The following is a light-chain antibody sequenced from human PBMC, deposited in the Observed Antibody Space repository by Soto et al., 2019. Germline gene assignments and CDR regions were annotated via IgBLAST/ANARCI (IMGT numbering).Light chain of an antibody. J-gene: IGLJ2*01. Sequence: QPVLTQPASVSGSPGQSITISCTGTSSDVDDYNYVSWYQQHPGKAPKLMIYQVSNRPSGVSDRFSGSGSGNTASLTISGLQAEDEADYYCSSYSSSSTLVVFGGGTKLTVL. CDR2: QVS. CDR1: SSDVDDYNY. CDR3: SSYSSSSTLVV. V-gene: IGLV2-14*01.